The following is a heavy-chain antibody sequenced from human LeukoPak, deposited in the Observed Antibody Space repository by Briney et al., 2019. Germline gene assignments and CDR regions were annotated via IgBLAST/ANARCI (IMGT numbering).Heavy chain of an antibody. Sequence: AGGSLRLSCAASGFTFSHFWMSWVRQAPGKGLEWVAYIKKTGSETYYVDSVKGRFTITRDNTRNSLFLQMYSLRAEDTAVYFCARIYVWGSYSPYYFDYWGQGILVTVSS. CDR2: IKKTGSET. CDR3: ARIYVWGSYSPYYFDY. CDR1: GFTFSHFW. V-gene: IGHV3-7*01. D-gene: IGHD3-16*01. J-gene: IGHJ4*02.